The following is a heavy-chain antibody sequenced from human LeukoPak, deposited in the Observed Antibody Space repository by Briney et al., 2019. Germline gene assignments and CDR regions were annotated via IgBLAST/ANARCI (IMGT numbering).Heavy chain of an antibody. CDR3: AKGRNYDFWSGYYVAH. CDR1: GFTFSSYA. D-gene: IGHD3-3*01. CDR2: ISGSGGST. J-gene: IGHJ4*02. Sequence: GGSPRLSCAASGFTFSSYAMSWVRQAPGKGLEWVSAISGSGGSTYYADSVKGRFTISRDNSKNTLYLQMNSLRAEDTAVYYCAKGRNYDFWSGYYVAHWGQGTLVTVSS. V-gene: IGHV3-23*01.